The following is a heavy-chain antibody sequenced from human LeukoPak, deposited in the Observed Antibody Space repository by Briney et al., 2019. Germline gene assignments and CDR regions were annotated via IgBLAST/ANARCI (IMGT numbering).Heavy chain of an antibody. D-gene: IGHD6-13*01. J-gene: IGHJ4*02. V-gene: IGHV4-59*08. Sequence: SETLSLTCTVSSGSISSYYWSWIRQPPGKGLEWIGHISDSGDTNYNPSLKSRVTISVDTSKNQWSLRLSSVTAADTAVYYCARHWSWYVDYWGQGTLVTVSS. CDR2: ISDSGDT. CDR1: SGSISSYY. CDR3: ARHWSWYVDY.